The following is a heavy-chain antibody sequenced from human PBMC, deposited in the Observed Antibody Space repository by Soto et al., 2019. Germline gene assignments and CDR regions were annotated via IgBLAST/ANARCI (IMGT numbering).Heavy chain of an antibody. J-gene: IGHJ4*02. CDR1: GYIFTTYG. CDR3: ARGRYGDY. V-gene: IGHV1-18*01. CDR2: ISAPNGNT. Sequence: QVHLVQSGAEVKKPGASVKVSCKGSGYIFTTYGITWVRQAPGQGLEWMGWISAPNGNTNYAQKRQGRVTVTRDTSTSTAYMELRNLRSDDTAVYYCARGRYGDYWGQGALVTVSS. D-gene: IGHD1-1*01.